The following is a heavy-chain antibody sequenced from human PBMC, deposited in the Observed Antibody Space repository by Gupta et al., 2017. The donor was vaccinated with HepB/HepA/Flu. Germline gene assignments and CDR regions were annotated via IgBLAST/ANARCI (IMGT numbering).Heavy chain of an antibody. V-gene: IGHV3-15*01. CDR1: GFTFSNAW. CDR2: IKSKTDGGTT. J-gene: IGHJ4*02. CDR3: TTYYDFWSGWAY. D-gene: IGHD3-3*01. Sequence: EVQLVESGGGLVKPGGSLRLSCAASGFTFSNAWMSWVRQAPGKGLEWVGRIKSKTDGGTTDYAAPVKGRFTISRDDSKNTLYLQMNSLKTEDTAVYYCTTYYDFWSGWAYWGQGTLVTVSS.